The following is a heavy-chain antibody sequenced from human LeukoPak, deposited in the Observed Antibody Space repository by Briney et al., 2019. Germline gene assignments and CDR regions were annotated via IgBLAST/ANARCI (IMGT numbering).Heavy chain of an antibody. J-gene: IGHJ4*02. CDR1: GFTFGSYS. Sequence: PGGSLRLSCAASGFTFGSYSMNWVRQAPGKGLEWVSYITRSGDTIYYADSVKGRFTISRDNAKNSLYLQMNSLRAEDTAVYYCARDQPSSWYYFDYWGQGTLVTVSS. D-gene: IGHD6-13*01. CDR3: ARDQPSSWYYFDY. CDR2: ITRSGDTI. V-gene: IGHV3-48*04.